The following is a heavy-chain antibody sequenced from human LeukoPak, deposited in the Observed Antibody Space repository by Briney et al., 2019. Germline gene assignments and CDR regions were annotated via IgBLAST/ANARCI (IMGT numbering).Heavy chain of an antibody. D-gene: IGHD3-22*01. CDR1: GYTFTNYW. V-gene: IGHV5-51*01. Sequence: GESLKISCKGSGYTFTNYWIGWVRQMPGKGLEFVGIIYPGDSDTRYSPSFQGQVTISADKSISTAYLQWSSLKASDTAMYYCARVPPDYYDSSGYFDYWGQGTLVTVSS. CDR3: ARVPPDYYDSSGYFDY. J-gene: IGHJ4*02. CDR2: IYPGDSDT.